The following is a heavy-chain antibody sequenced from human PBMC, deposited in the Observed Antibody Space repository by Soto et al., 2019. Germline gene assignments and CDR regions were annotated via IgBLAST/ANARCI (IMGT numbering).Heavy chain of an antibody. CDR2: MNPSSGNT. J-gene: IGHJ4*02. CDR1: GYTFTNYD. D-gene: IGHD2-21*02. V-gene: IGHV1-8*01. CDR3: ARTRLCGGDCYSAYYFDF. Sequence: ASVKVSCKASGYTFTNYDINWVRQATGQGLEWMGWMNPSSGNTGYIQKFQGRVTMTRNTSTSTAYMELTSLTSDDTAVYYCARTRLCGGDCYSAYYFDFWGQRALVSVSS.